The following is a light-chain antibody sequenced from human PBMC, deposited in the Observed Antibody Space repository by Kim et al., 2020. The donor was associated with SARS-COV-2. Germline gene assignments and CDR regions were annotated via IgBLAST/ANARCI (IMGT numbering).Light chain of an antibody. Sequence: APGKTATITGGTADTGSKSVHWYQQKPGQAPALVIYNNYVRPSGIPERFSGSNSGNTATLTISRVEAGDEADYYCQVWHTSSDPFVFGTGTKVTVL. V-gene: IGLV3-21*04. CDR3: QVWHTSSDPFV. J-gene: IGLJ1*01. CDR1: DTGSKS. CDR2: NNY.